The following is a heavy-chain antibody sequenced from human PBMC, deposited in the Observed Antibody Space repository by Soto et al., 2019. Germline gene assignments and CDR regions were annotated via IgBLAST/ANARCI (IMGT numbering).Heavy chain of an antibody. Sequence: PSQTLSLTCAISGDSVSSNSVVWNWIRQSPSRGLEWLGRTYYRSKWYYEYAESVKSRIAINPDTSKNQFSLQLTSVTPEDTAVYYCAIGAFIVSPCTGFDDWGQGTPVTGSS. V-gene: IGHV6-1*01. J-gene: IGHJ4*02. CDR1: GDSVSSNSVV. CDR3: AIGAFIVSPCTGFDD. CDR2: TYYRSKWYY. D-gene: IGHD3-16*02.